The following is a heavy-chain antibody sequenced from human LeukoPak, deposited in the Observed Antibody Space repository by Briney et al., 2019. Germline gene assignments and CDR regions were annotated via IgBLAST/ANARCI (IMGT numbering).Heavy chain of an antibody. V-gene: IGHV3-21*06. D-gene: IGHD1-14*01. CDR1: GLTFSTSG. J-gene: IGHJ4*02. Sequence: GGSLRLSCTTSGLTFSTSGFNWVRQAPGKGLEWVASIGPTGFDRYHADSIKGRFTISRDNASNFLYLQMDSLRAEDTAVYYCATETNGRHYDYWGQGTLLTVSS. CDR3: ATETNGRHYDY. CDR2: IGPTGFDR.